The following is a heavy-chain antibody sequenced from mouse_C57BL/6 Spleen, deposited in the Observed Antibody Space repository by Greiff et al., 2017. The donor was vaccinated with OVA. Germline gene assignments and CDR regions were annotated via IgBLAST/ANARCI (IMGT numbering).Heavy chain of an antibody. CDR2: IYPGDGDT. D-gene: IGHD2-13*01. V-gene: IGHV1-80*01. Sequence: QVHVKQSGAELVKPGASVKISCKASGYAFSSYWMNWVKQRPGKGLEWIGQIYPGDGDTNYNGKFKGKATLTADKSSSTAYMQLSSLTSEDSAVDFCARHYDDSGAYAMDYWGQGTSVTVSS. CDR3: ARHYDDSGAYAMDY. J-gene: IGHJ4*01. CDR1: GYAFSSYW.